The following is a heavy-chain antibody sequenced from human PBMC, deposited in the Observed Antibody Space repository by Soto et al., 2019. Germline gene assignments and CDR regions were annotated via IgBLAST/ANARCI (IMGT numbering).Heavy chain of an antibody. CDR2: IYYSGST. J-gene: IGHJ3*02. V-gene: IGHV4-31*02. CDR3: ARDATRGSGCSCWSGLCASDI. Sequence: PSETLPLPWTVSCGTLSSGGYLWSCIRQHPGKGLEWIGYIYYSGSTYYNPSLKSRVTISVDTSKNQFSLKLSSVTAADTAVYYCARDATRGSGCSCWSGLCASDIWGQGTMVSVSS. D-gene: IGHD2-15*01. CDR1: CGTLSSGGYL.